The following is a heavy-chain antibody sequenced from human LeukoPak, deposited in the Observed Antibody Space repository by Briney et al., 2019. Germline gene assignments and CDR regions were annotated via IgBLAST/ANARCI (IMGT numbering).Heavy chain of an antibody. J-gene: IGHJ5*02. Sequence: SETLSLTCTVSGGSICSHYWSWIRQPPGKGLEWIGYIYYSGSTNYNPSLKSRVTISVDTSKNQFSLKLSSVTAADTAVYYCARTMTYYDFWSGSTKGWFDPWGQGTLVTVSS. CDR1: GGSICSHY. CDR2: IYYSGST. V-gene: IGHV4-59*11. D-gene: IGHD3-3*01. CDR3: ARTMTYYDFWSGSTKGWFDP.